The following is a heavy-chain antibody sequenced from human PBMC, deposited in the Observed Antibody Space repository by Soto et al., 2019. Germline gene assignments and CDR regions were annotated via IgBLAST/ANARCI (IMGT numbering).Heavy chain of an antibody. J-gene: IGHJ3*02. CDR3: ARDMAYCGCDCSLRGSDAFDI. CDR2: INPNSGGT. V-gene: IGHV1-2*04. CDR1: GYTFTGYY. D-gene: IGHD2-21*02. Sequence: ASVKVSCKASGYTFTGYYMHWVRQAPGQGLEWMGWINPNSGGTNYAQKLQGWVTMTRDTSISTAYMELSRLRSEDAAVYYCARDMAYCGCDCSLRGSDAFDIWGQGTMVTV.